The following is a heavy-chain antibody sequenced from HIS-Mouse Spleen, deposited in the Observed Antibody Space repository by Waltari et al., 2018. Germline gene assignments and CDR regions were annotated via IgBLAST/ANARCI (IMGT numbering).Heavy chain of an antibody. D-gene: IGHD6-13*01. Sequence: QLQLQESGPGLVKPSETLSLTCTVAGASISSSSSYWAWLRQPQGKGLEWIGSIYYSGSPYYNPSLKSRVTISVDTSKNQFSLKLSSVTAADTAVYYCAREIPYSSSWYDWYFDLWGRGTLVTVSS. CDR1: GASISSSSSY. CDR2: IYYSGSP. V-gene: IGHV4-39*07. J-gene: IGHJ2*01. CDR3: AREIPYSSSWYDWYFDL.